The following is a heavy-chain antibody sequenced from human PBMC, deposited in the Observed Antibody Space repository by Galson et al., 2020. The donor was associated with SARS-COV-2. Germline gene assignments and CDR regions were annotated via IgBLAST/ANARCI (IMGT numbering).Heavy chain of an antibody. CDR1: GGTFSSYA. Sequence: SVKVSCKASGGTFSSYAISWVRQAPGQGLEWMGGIIPIFGTANYAQKFQGRVTITADESTSTAYMELSSLRSEDTAVYYCAMGRYCSGGSCHIPGRFAFDIWGQGTMVTVSS. CDR2: IIPIFGTA. V-gene: IGHV1-69*13. J-gene: IGHJ3*02. CDR3: AMGRYCSGGSCHIPGRFAFDI. D-gene: IGHD2-15*01.